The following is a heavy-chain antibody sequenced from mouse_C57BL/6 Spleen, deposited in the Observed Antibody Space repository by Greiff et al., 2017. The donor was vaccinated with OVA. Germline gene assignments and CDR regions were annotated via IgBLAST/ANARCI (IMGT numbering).Heavy chain of an antibody. J-gene: IGHJ2*01. CDR3: ARSGYITSVLATDY. V-gene: IGHV1-80*01. D-gene: IGHD1-1*01. Sequence: QVQLQQSGAELVKPGASVKISCKASGYAFSSYWMNWVKQRPGKGLEWIGQIYPGDGDTNYNGKFKGKATLTADKSSSTAYMQLSSLTSEDSAVYFCARSGYITSVLATDYWGTGTTLTVSS. CDR2: IYPGDGDT. CDR1: GYAFSSYW.